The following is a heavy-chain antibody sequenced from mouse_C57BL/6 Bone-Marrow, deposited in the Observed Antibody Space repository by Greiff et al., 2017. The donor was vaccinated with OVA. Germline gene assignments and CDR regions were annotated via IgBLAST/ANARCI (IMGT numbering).Heavy chain of an antibody. D-gene: IGHD1-1*01. J-gene: IGHJ3*01. V-gene: IGHV5-4*03. CDR2: ISDGGSYT. CDR1: GFTFSSYA. CDR3: ARAGNGSSPSWFAY. Sequence: DVMLVESGGGLVKPGGSLKLSCAASGFTFSSYAMSWVRQTPEKRLEWVAIISDGGSYTYYPDNVKGRFTISRDNAKNTLYLQMSHLKSEDTAMYYCARAGNGSSPSWFAYWGQGTLGTVSA.